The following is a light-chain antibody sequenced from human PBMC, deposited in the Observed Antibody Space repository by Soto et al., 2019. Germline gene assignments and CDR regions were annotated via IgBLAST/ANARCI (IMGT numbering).Light chain of an antibody. CDR3: QQSYSIPYT. J-gene: IGKJ2*01. Sequence: DIQMTQSPSSLSASVGDRVTITCRASQTFGNYLNWYQQKPGKAPKVLIYAASSLQSGVPSRFSGSGSGTDFTLTISSLQPEDFATYYCQQSYSIPYTFGQGTKLEIK. CDR1: QTFGNY. CDR2: AAS. V-gene: IGKV1-39*01.